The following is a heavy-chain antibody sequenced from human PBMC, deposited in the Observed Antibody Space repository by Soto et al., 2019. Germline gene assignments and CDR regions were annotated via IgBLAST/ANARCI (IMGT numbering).Heavy chain of an antibody. V-gene: IGHV1-18*01. CDR2: SSAYNGNT. Sequence: QVQLVQSGAEVKKPGASVKVSCKASGYTITSYGISWVRQAPGQGLEWMGWSSAYNGNTNYAQKLQGRVTMTTDTSTSTDYMELRSLRSDDTAVYYCAREVGEWFGELLTHNWFDPWGQGTLVTVSS. CDR3: AREVGEWFGELLTHNWFDP. J-gene: IGHJ5*02. D-gene: IGHD3-10*01. CDR1: GYTITSYG.